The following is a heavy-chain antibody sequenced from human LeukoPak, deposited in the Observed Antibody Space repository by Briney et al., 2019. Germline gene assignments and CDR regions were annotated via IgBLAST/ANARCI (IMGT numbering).Heavy chain of an antibody. CDR3: ARPEDNSGWIGFAFDI. Sequence: ASVKVSCKASGYTFTSYYMHWVRQAPGQGLEWMGIINPSGGSTSYAQKFQGRVTMIRDTSTSTVYMELSSLRSEDTAVYYCARPEDNSGWIGFAFDIWGQGTMVTVSS. CDR2: INPSGGST. D-gene: IGHD6-19*01. J-gene: IGHJ3*02. V-gene: IGHV1-46*01. CDR1: GYTFTSYY.